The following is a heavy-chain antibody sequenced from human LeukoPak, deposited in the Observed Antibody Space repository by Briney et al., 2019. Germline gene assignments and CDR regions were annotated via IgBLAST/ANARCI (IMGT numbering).Heavy chain of an antibody. CDR2: IYDNGNT. J-gene: IGHJ6*02. V-gene: IGHV4-59*01. CDR1: GGYINSYY. Sequence: SETLSLTCSVSGGYINSYYWNWIRRPPGKGLEWIGYIYDNGNTNYSPSLKSRVTMSVDTSKNLFSLKVSSVTAADTAVYYCARGRSNYYGMDVWGQGTTVTVSS. D-gene: IGHD1-26*01. CDR3: ARGRSNYYGMDV.